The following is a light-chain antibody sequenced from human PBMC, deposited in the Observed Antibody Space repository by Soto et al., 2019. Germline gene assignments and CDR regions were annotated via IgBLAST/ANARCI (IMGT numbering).Light chain of an antibody. CDR3: QQYGSSRT. CDR1: QSVSSNY. V-gene: IGKV3D-20*01. CDR2: DAS. Sequence: EIVLTQSPATLSLSPGERATLSCRASQSVSSNYLAWYQQKPGLAPRLLIYDASNRATGIPDRFSGSGSGTDFTLTISRLEPEDSAVYYCQQYGSSRTFGQGTKVDIK. J-gene: IGKJ1*01.